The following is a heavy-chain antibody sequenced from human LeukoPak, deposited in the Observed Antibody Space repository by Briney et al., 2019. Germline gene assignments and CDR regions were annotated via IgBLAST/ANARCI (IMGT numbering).Heavy chain of an antibody. V-gene: IGHV4-4*07. CDR3: ARAIPSYFGLDV. CDR2: AHTSGHI. CDR1: GGSISSYY. J-gene: IGHJ6*02. Sequence: SETLSLTCTVSGGSISSYYWNWIRQSAEKGPEWIGRAHTSGHINYSPFLKGRVTMSLDTSKNQVSLRLSSVTAADTAIYYCARAIPSYFGLDVWGQGTTVTVSS.